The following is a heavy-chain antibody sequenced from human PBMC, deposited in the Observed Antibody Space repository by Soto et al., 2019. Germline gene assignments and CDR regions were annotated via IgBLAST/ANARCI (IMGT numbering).Heavy chain of an antibody. J-gene: IGHJ4*02. CDR3: ARGVHYDSSGYYYCY. CDR1: GGTFNTYA. Sequence: QVQLVQSGAEVKKRGSSVKVSCQASGGTFNTYAVSWVRQAPGQGLEWMGGIIPLFGTANYAQRFQCRVTITADESTSTAYMELRSLRSEDTAVYYCARGVHYDSSGYYYCYWGQGTLVTVSS. CDR2: IIPLFGTA. D-gene: IGHD3-22*01. V-gene: IGHV1-69*01.